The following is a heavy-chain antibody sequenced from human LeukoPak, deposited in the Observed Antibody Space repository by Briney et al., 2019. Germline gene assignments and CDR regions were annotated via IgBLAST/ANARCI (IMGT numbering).Heavy chain of an antibody. J-gene: IGHJ4*02. CDR2: ISSSSYI. Sequence: GGSLGLSCAASGFTFSSYSMNWVRQAPGKGLEWVSSISSSSYIYYADSVKGGFTFSRDNAKNSLYLQMNSLRAEDTAVYYCARDLRGYSGYDYPGYYFDYWGQGTLVTVSS. D-gene: IGHD5-12*01. CDR3: ARDLRGYSGYDYPGYYFDY. V-gene: IGHV3-21*01. CDR1: GFTFSSYS.